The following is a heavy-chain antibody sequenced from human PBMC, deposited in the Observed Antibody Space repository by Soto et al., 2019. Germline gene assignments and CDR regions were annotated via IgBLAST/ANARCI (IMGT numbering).Heavy chain of an antibody. CDR2: ISYSGSS. V-gene: IGHV4-39*01. CDR1: GGSIRSHSYY. CDR3: ARSRIVVVGAALWFDP. Sequence: QLQLQESGPGLVKPSETLSLTCTVSGGSIRSHSYYWGWIRQPPGKGLEWIGSISYSGSSYYNPSLKSRVSISVDTSKNQLSLKLSSVTAADTSVYYCARSRIVVVGAALWFDPWGQGTVVTVSS. J-gene: IGHJ5*02. D-gene: IGHD2-2*01.